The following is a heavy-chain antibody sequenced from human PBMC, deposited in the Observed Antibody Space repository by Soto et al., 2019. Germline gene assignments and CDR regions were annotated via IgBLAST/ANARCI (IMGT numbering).Heavy chain of an antibody. Sequence: EMQLVESGGGLVKHGGSLRLSCAASGFTISSYSMNWVRQAPGKGLEWVSSISSSSSYIYYADSVKGRFTISRDNAKNSLYLQMNSLRAEDTAVYYCARIVGSRWYVDYWGQGTLVTVSS. V-gene: IGHV3-21*01. CDR2: ISSSSSYI. J-gene: IGHJ4*02. CDR3: ARIVGSRWYVDY. D-gene: IGHD6-13*01. CDR1: GFTISSYS.